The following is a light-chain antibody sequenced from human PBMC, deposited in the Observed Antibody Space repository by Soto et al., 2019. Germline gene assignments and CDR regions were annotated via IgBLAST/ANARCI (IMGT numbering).Light chain of an antibody. CDR2: KAY. Sequence: DIQMTQSPSTLSASVGARVTITCRASQNINTWLAWYQQKPGEAPKLLIYKAYSLESGVPSRFSASGSGTEFTLTISSLQPDDSATYHCQQYNTYYRTIGQGTKVEIK. CDR3: QQYNTYYRT. J-gene: IGKJ1*01. V-gene: IGKV1-5*03. CDR1: QNINTW.